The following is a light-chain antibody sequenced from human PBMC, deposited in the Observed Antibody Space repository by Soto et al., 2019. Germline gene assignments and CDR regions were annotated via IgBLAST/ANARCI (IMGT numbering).Light chain of an antibody. J-gene: IGKJ1*01. CDR1: QDIATY. CDR3: QQLNSYPRT. Sequence: DIQLTQSPSFLSASVGDRIIITCRASQDIATYLSCYQQNPGKAPKLLIYVASTLQSGVPSRFSGSGSGTEFTLTISSLQPEDFATYYCQQLNSYPRTFGQGTKVEIK. CDR2: VAS. V-gene: IGKV1-9*01.